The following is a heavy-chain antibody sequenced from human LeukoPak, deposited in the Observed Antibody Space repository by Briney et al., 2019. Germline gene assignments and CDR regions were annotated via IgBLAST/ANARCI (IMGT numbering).Heavy chain of an antibody. D-gene: IGHD2-15*01. CDR2: ISSSGSTI. Sequence: PGGSLRLSCAASGFTFSSYEMNWVRQAPGKGLEWVSYISSSGSTIYYADSVKGRFTISRDNAKNSLYLQMNSLRAEDTAVYYCARSSSRYCSGGSCYSGVLGYDYWGQGTLVTVSS. CDR3: ARSSSRYCSGGSCYSGVLGYDY. J-gene: IGHJ4*02. CDR1: GFTFSSYE. V-gene: IGHV3-48*03.